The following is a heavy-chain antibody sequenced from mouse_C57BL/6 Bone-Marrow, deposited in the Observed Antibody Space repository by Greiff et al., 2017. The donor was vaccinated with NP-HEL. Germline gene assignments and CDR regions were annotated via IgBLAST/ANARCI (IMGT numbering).Heavy chain of an antibody. D-gene: IGHD2-1*01. Sequence: QVQLQQSGPELVKPGASVKISCKASGYTFTDYYINWVKQRPGQGLEWIGWIFPGSGSTYYNEKFKGKATLTVDKSSSTAYMLLSSLTSEDSAVYFCAGSYYGNYGTPGGFDVWGTGTTVTVSS. V-gene: IGHV1-75*01. CDR2: IFPGSGST. J-gene: IGHJ1*03. CDR3: AGSYYGNYGTPGGFDV. CDR1: GYTFTDYY.